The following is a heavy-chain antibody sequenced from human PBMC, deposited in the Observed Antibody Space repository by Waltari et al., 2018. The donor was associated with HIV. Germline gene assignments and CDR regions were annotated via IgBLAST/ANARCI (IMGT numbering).Heavy chain of an antibody. CDR3: ARDSSAKGNRYFYYGLDV. Sequence: QVYLVQSGPEVKRPGASVKISCKAHGYTFINFDVNWVRQADGQGPAWLGGMNPNSGNTAAPYVFEERVTMTTDVSTATAYMEMSGLEPEDTAIYYCARDSSAKGNRYFYYGLDVWGQGTPVTV. CDR2: MNPNSGNT. CDR1: GYTFINFD. D-gene: IGHD3-22*01. V-gene: IGHV1-8*02. J-gene: IGHJ6*02.